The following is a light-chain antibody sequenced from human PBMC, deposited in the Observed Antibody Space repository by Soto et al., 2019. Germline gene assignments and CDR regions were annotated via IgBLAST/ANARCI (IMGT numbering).Light chain of an antibody. V-gene: IGKV3-11*01. CDR3: LQRNNWPPWT. Sequence: EVVLTQSRPTLSLSPGRRPTLSCRASQNVGTFLAWYQLKPGQAPRLVXYDASNRAAGIPDRFSGSGSGTDFTLTISGLEPQDFALYYCLQRNNWPPWTFGQGTKVDI. J-gene: IGKJ1*01. CDR2: DAS. CDR1: QNVGTF.